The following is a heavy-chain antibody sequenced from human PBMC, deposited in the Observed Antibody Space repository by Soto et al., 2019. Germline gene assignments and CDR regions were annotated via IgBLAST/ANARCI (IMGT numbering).Heavy chain of an antibody. D-gene: IGHD3-10*01. J-gene: IGHJ4*02. V-gene: IGHV3-23*01. Sequence: EVELLESGGGLVQPGGSLRLSCVASGFTFKNYDMRWIRQAPGKGLEWVSGISGSGGVTYYADSVKGRFTISRDNSKNTLYLKMNSLRTADTAIYYCAKNRQFRSYYESAGHYDNWGQGTLVTVSS. CDR2: ISGSGGVT. CDR1: GFTFKNYD. CDR3: AKNRQFRSYYESAGHYDN.